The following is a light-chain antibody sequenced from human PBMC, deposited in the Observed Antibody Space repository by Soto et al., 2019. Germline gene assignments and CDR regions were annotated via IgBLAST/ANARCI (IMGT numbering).Light chain of an antibody. V-gene: IGKV3-15*01. Sequence: DIVMTQSPATLSASPGEGVTLSCRASQSVGNDLAWYQQIAGEAPRLLIYGASTRSTGVPARFSGSGSGTDFTLTISTLQSEDFAVYYCQQYYNWPPAWTFGQGTRVDIK. CDR2: GAS. CDR1: QSVGND. J-gene: IGKJ1*01. CDR3: QQYYNWPPAWT.